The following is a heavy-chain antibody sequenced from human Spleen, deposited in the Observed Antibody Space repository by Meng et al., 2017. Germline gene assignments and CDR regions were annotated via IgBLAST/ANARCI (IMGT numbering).Heavy chain of an antibody. V-gene: IGHV4-34*01. J-gene: IGHJ2*01. D-gene: IGHD1-14*01. CDR3: AREVPRKYFDL. Sequence: QVQLPQLGAGLLKPSETLSLTCVVSGGSFSDYYWSWIRQPPGKGLEWIGEINHSGSTNYNPSLESRATISVDTSQNNLSLKLSSVTAADTAVYYCAREVPRKYFDLWGRGTLVTVSS. CDR2: INHSGST. CDR1: GGSFSDYY.